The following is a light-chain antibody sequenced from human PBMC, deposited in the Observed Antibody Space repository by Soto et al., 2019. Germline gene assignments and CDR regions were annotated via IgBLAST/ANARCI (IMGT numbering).Light chain of an antibody. V-gene: IGKV3-11*01. CDR2: GAF. CDR3: QQRNIWPPVT. J-gene: IGKJ5*01. CDR1: PSVANF. Sequence: VVTQSPATLSLSPGERATLSCRASPSVANFVAWYQQKPGQAPRLLIYGAFNRATGIPARFSGSGSGTDFTLTISSLEPEDSAVYYCQQRNIWPPVTFGHGTRLEIK.